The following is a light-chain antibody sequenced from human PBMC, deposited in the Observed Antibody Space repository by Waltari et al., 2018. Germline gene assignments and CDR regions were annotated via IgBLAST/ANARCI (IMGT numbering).Light chain of an antibody. V-gene: IGLV1-44*01. Sequence: QSVLIQPPSASGAPGQRVTIPCSGSSSNNGSKTVNWYRHLPGTAPKPLIHMTNLRPSGVPDRFSGSKSGTSASLAISGLQSEDEAVYYCATWDDDSLYVLFGGGTKLTVL. CDR2: MTN. J-gene: IGLJ2*01. CDR1: SSNNGSKT. CDR3: ATWDDDSLYVL.